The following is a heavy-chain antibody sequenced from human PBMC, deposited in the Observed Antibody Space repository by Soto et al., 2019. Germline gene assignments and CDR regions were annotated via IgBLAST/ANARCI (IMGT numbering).Heavy chain of an antibody. CDR1: GGSLTGYY. CDR2: INPTGSP. CDR3: ARSREQWLVDAFDI. J-gene: IGHJ3*02. D-gene: IGHD6-19*01. Sequence: SETLSLTCVVYGGSLTGYYWSWMRQPPGRGLEWIVEINPTGSPKYNPSLMSRVTISVDTSKNQFSMKLSSVTAADTAVFYCARSREQWLVDAFDIWGQGTMVTVSS. V-gene: IGHV4-34*01.